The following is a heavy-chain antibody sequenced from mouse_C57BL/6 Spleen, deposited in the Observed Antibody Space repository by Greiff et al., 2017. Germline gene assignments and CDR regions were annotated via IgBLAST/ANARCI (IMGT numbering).Heavy chain of an antibody. CDR2: INPNNGGT. CDR3: ARRGKDYAMDY. J-gene: IGHJ4*01. CDR1: GYTFTDYY. Sequence: EVQRVESGPELVKPGASVKISCKASGYTFTDYYMNWVKQSHGKSLEWIGDINPNNGGTSYNQKFKGKATLTVDKSSSTAYMELRSLTSEDSAVYYCARRGKDYAMDYWGQGTSVTVSS. V-gene: IGHV1-26*01.